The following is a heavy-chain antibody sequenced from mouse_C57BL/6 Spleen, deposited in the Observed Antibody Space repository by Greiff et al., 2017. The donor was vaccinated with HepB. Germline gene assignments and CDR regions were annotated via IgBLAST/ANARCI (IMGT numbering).Heavy chain of an antibody. J-gene: IGHJ4*01. V-gene: IGHV5-4*01. D-gene: IGHD2-4*01. Sequence: EVNVVESGGGLVKPGGSLKLSCAASGFTFSSYAMSWVRQTPEKRLEWVATISDGGSYTYYPDNVKGRFTISRDNAKNNLYLQMSHLKSEDTAMYYCARDSYYDYDPYAMDYWGQGTSVTVSS. CDR3: ARDSYYDYDPYAMDY. CDR1: GFTFSSYA. CDR2: ISDGGSYT.